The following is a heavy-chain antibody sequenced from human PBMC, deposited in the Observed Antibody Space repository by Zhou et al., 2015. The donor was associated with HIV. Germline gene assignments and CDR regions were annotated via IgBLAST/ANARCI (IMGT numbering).Heavy chain of an antibody. J-gene: IGHJ6*02. CDR1: GYTFTSYG. V-gene: IGHV1-18*01. Sequence: QLVQSGPEVKKPGTSVKVSCKASGYTFTSYGISWVRQAPGQGLEWMGWISAYNGNTNYAQKLQGRVTMTTDTSTSTAYMELRSLRSDDTAVYYCAREGCSGGSCYGYYYGMDVVGPRDHGHRLL. D-gene: IGHD2-15*01. CDR2: ISAYNGNT. CDR3: AREGCSGGSCYGYYYGMDV.